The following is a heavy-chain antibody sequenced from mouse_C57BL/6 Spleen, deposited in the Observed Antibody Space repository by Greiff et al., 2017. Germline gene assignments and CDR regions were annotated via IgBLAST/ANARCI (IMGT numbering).Heavy chain of an antibody. CDR2: INPGNGGT. V-gene: IGHV1-53*01. Sequence: VQLQQPGTELVKPGASVKLSCKASGYTFTSYWMHWVKQRPGQGLEWIGNINPGNGGTNYNEKFKSKATLTVDKSSSTAYMQLSSLTSEDSAVYYCAREDGSSYDYYAMDYWGQGTSVTVSS. D-gene: IGHD1-1*01. CDR3: AREDGSSYDYYAMDY. CDR1: GYTFTSYW. J-gene: IGHJ4*01.